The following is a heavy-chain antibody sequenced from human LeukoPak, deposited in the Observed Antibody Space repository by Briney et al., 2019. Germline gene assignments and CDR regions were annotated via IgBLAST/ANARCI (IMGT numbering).Heavy chain of an antibody. CDR1: GDTFSSYG. D-gene: IGHD3-10*01. J-gene: IGHJ4*02. V-gene: IGHV1-69*13. CDR2: IIPIFGTA. CDR3: ARYDGRFGEYYFTY. Sequence: SVKVSCKASGDTFSSYGISWVRQAPGQGLEWMGGIIPIFGTANYAQKFQGRVTITADESTSTAYMELSSLRSEDTAVYYWARYDGRFGEYYFTYWGQGTLVSVSS.